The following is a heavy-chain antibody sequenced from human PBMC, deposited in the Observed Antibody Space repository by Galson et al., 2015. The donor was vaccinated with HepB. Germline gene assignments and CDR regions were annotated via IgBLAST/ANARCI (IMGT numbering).Heavy chain of an antibody. V-gene: IGHV2-5*01. J-gene: IGHJ4*02. CDR3: ALSRKLGMTLDY. Sequence: PALVKPTQTLTLTCTFSGFSLSTSGVGVGWIRQPPGKALEWLALIYWNDDKRYSPSLKSRLTVTKDTSKNQVVLSMTNMDPVDTGTYYCALSRKLGMTLDYWGQGTLVTVSS. D-gene: IGHD7-27*01. CDR2: IYWNDDK. CDR1: GFSLSTSGVG.